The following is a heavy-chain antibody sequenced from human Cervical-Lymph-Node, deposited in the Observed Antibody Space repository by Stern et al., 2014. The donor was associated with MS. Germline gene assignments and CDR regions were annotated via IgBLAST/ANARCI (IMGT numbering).Heavy chain of an antibody. Sequence: QEQLVESGSEVKKPWSSVKVSCKPSGDTFSSYALSWVRQAPGQGLEWVGGLIPFFGATRYGQKFQGRVTITPEESTGTAFMELSNLTSDDTAVYYCALRRSYYVYWGQGTLITVSS. D-gene: IGHD4-11*01. V-gene: IGHV1-69*01. CDR3: ALRRSYYVY. CDR2: LIPFFGAT. J-gene: IGHJ4*02. CDR1: GDTFSSYA.